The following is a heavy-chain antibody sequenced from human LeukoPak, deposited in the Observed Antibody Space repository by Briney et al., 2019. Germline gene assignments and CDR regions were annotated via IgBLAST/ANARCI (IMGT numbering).Heavy chain of an antibody. CDR2: IYYSGST. V-gene: IGHV4-59*01. Sequence: PSETLSLTCTVSGGSISSYYWSWIRQPPGKGLEWIGYIYYSGSTNYNPSLKSRATISVDTSKNQFSLKLSSVTAADTAVYYCARTGYCSSTSCYTASRPYYYYYMDVWGKGTTVTVSS. J-gene: IGHJ6*03. CDR3: ARTGYCSSTSCYTASRPYYYYYMDV. D-gene: IGHD2-2*02. CDR1: GGSISSYY.